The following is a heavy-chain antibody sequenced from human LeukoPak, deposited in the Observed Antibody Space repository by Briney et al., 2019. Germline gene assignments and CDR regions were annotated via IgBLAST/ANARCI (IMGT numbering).Heavy chain of an antibody. Sequence: ASVKVSFTASGYTFTSYYMHWVRQAPGQGLEWMGIINPSGGSTSSAQRFQGRVTMTRDMSTSTVYMELSSLRSEDTAVYYCARDRYSSSSDYYYYMDVWGKGTTVTVSS. CDR1: GYTFTSYY. D-gene: IGHD6-6*01. J-gene: IGHJ6*03. V-gene: IGHV1-46*01. CDR2: INPSGGST. CDR3: ARDRYSSSSDYYYYMDV.